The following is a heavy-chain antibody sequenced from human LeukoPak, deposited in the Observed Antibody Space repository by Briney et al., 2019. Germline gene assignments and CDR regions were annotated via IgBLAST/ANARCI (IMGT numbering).Heavy chain of an antibody. J-gene: IGHJ4*02. CDR3: AKDLSSGCPYD. Sequence: GGSVTLLCAVSRLTFSVYGMIGLRQATGRALEWVSGISGSGGRTHYADSVKGRFTISRDNSKNTLYLQMNSLRAGDTAFYYCAKDLSSGCPYDWGQGTLVTVSS. CDR1: RLTFSVYG. CDR2: ISGSGGRT. D-gene: IGHD6-19*01. V-gene: IGHV3-23*01.